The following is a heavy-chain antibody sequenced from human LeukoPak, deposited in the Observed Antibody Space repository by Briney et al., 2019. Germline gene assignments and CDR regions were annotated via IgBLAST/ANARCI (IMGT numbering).Heavy chain of an antibody. V-gene: IGHV4-59*01. CDR2: IDYSGST. CDR1: GGSFSGYY. J-gene: IGHJ4*02. Sequence: PSETLSLTCAVYGGSFSGYYWSWIRQPPGKGLEWIGYIDYSGSTNYNPSLKSRVTISLDTSKNQFSLKLSSVTAADTAVYFCARDRALGSGKYYFDYWGQGTQVTVSS. CDR3: ARDRALGSGKYYFDY. D-gene: IGHD3-16*01.